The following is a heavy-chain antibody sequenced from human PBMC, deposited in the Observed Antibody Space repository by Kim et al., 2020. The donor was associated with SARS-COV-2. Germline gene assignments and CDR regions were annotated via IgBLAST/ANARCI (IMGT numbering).Heavy chain of an antibody. CDR1: GGSISSGGYY. CDR3: ARLVKAKYYYGSGSYPFHYYYYYMDV. J-gene: IGHJ6*03. CDR2: IYYSGST. D-gene: IGHD3-10*01. Sequence: SETLSLTCTVSGGSISSGGYYWSWIRQHPGKGLEWIGYIYYSGSTYYNPSLKSRVTISVDTSKNQFSLKLSSVTAADTAVYYCARLVKAKYYYGSGSYPFHYYYYYMDVWGKGTPVTVSS. V-gene: IGHV4-31*03.